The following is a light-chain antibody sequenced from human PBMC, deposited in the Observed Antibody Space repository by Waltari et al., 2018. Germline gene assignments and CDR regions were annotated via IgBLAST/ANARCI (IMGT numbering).Light chain of an antibody. J-gene: IGKJ2*01. CDR2: KIS. CDR3: MQGTHWPYT. V-gene: IGKV2-30*02. CDR1: QSLVHRDGNIY. Sequence: DAVMTQSPLSLPVILGQPASISCRSSQSLVHRDGNIYLNWVQQRPGQSSRRPIYKISDRESGVPDRFSGSGSGTDFTLKISRVEAEDVGVYYCMQGTHWPYTFGQGTKLEIK.